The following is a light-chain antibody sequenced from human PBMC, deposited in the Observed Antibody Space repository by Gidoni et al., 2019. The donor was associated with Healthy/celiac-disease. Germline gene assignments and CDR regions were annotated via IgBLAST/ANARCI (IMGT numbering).Light chain of an antibody. CDR2: GAS. CDR1: QSVSSN. J-gene: IGKJ1*01. V-gene: IGKV3-15*01. CDR3: QQYNNWPPGT. Sequence: EIVLTQYPATLSVSPGERATLSGSASQSVSSNLAWYQQKPVQVPRLLIYGASTRATGIPARFSGSGSGTEFTLTISSLQSEDFAVYYCQQYNNWPPGTFGQGTKVEIK.